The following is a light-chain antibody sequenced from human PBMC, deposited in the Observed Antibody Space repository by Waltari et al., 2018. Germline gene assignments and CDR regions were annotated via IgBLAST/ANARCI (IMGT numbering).Light chain of an antibody. CDR1: RGHSSNV. Sequence: QLVLTQSPSASASLGASVKLTCTLSRGHSSNVIAWHQQQPEKGPRYLMKVNSDGSHSKGDKIPDRFSGSSSGAERYRTISILQSEEEADYYCQTGGHGTWVFGGGTKLTVL. CDR3: QTGGHGTWV. CDR2: VNSDGSH. J-gene: IGLJ3*02. V-gene: IGLV4-69*01.